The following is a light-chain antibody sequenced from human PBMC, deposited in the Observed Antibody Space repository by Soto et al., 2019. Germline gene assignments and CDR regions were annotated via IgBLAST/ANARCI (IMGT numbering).Light chain of an antibody. CDR1: PSVNNY. CDR3: QQRSNWPWT. CDR2: DAS. J-gene: IGKJ1*01. V-gene: IGKV3-11*02. Sequence: ETVLTQSPATLSLSPGERATLSCRASPSVNNYLAWYQQKAGQAPRLLIYDASNRATGIPARFSGSGSGRDFTLTISSLEPEDFAVYYCQQRSNWPWTFGQGTKVEIK.